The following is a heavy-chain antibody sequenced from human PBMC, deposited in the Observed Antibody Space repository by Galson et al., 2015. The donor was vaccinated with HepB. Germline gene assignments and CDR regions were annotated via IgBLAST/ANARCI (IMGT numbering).Heavy chain of an antibody. Sequence: SCKASGCTFTSYYMHWVRQAPGQGLEWMGGIIPIFGTANYAQKFQGRVTITADESTSTAYMELSSLSAEDTAVYYCARTPMTTVTFFGMDVWGQGTTVTVSS. D-gene: IGHD4-17*01. V-gene: IGHV1-69*01. CDR2: IIPIFGTA. J-gene: IGHJ6*02. CDR1: GCTFTSYY. CDR3: ARTPMTTVTFFGMDV.